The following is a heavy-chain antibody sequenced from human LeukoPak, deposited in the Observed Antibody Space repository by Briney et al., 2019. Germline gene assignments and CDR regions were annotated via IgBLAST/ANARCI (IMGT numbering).Heavy chain of an antibody. CDR2: IYYSGST. V-gene: IGHV4-39*01. CDR3: ATSQGPYNWNLFDY. CDR1: GGSISSSSYY. Sequence: PSETLSLTCTVSGGSISSSSYYWGWIRQPPGKGLEWIGSIYYSGSTYYNPSLKSRVTISVDTSKNQFSLKLSSVTAADTAVYYCATSQGPYNWNLFDYWGQGTLVTVSS. D-gene: IGHD1-20*01. J-gene: IGHJ4*02.